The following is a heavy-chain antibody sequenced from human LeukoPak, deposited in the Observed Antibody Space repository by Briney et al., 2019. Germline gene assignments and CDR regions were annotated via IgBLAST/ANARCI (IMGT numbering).Heavy chain of an antibody. CDR3: AFTYGSGSYYYYYYYGMDV. V-gene: IGHV1-2*02. CDR1: GYXFTGYY. J-gene: IGHJ6*02. Sequence: ASVKVSCKASGYXFTGYYMHWVRQAPGQGLEWMGWINPNSGGTNYAQKFQGRVTMTRDTSISTAYMELSRLRSDDTAVYYCAFTYGSGSYYYYYYYGMDVWGQGTTVTVSS. CDR2: INPNSGGT. D-gene: IGHD3-10*01.